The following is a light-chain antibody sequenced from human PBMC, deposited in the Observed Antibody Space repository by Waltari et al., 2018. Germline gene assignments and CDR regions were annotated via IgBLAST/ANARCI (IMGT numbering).Light chain of an antibody. Sequence: QSALTQPASVSGSHGQSTPISCTGTSRDVGGYTYVTWYQQHPGKAPKLMIYEVSNRPSRGSNRFSGSKSGNTASLTISGLQAEDEADYYCSSYTSRSTLVFGGGTKLTVL. J-gene: IGLJ2*01. V-gene: IGLV2-14*01. CDR2: EVS. CDR1: SRDVGGYTY. CDR3: SSYTSRSTLV.